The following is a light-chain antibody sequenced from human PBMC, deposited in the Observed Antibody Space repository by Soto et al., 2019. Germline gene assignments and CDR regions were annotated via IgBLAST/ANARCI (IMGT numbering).Light chain of an antibody. CDR1: QSVNSNY. Sequence: EIVMTPSPATLSVSPVERATLSCRASQSVNSNYLVWYQQRPGQAPRLLIHDASHRAAGIPARFSGSGFGTDFTLTISSLEPEDAAVYYCQQRSNWPPITFGQGTRLEI. CDR2: DAS. CDR3: QQRSNWPPIT. V-gene: IGKV3-11*01. J-gene: IGKJ5*01.